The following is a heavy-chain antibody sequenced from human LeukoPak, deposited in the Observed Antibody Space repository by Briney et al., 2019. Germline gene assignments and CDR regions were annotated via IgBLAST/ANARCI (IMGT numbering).Heavy chain of an antibody. CDR2: ISSSGSTI. D-gene: IGHD3-22*01. Sequence: GRSLRLSCAASGFTFSSYEMNWVRQAQGKGLEWVSYISSSGSTIYYADSVKGRFTISRDNAKNSLYLQMNSLRAEDTAVYYCAELGITMIRGVWGKGTTVTISS. V-gene: IGHV3-48*03. CDR3: AELGITMIRGV. CDR1: GFTFSSYE. J-gene: IGHJ6*04.